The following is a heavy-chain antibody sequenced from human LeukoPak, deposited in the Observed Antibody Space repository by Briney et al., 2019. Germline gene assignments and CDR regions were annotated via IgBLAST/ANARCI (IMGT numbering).Heavy chain of an antibody. CDR1: GDSLNSYY. CDR2: VFYSGSS. J-gene: IGHJ4*02. Sequence: SETLSLTCTVSGDSLNSYYWTWTRQSPGEGLQWIGYVFYSGSSNYNASLRSRVAISVDTSKNQFSLKLTSVTAADTAVYYCAGRAARFFDYWGQGILVTLSS. V-gene: IGHV4-59*01. CDR3: AGRAARFFDY. D-gene: IGHD6-25*01.